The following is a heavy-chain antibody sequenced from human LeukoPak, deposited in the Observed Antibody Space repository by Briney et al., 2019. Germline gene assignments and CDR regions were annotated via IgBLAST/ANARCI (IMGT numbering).Heavy chain of an antibody. J-gene: IGHJ4*02. D-gene: IGHD4-17*01. CDR2: IYYSGSA. CDR1: GFTFSSYA. CDR3: AREFYGDYVEPA. V-gene: IGHV4-39*07. Sequence: GSLRLSCAASGFTFSSYAMHWVRQPPGKGLEWIGSIYYSGSAYYNPSLKSRVTISVDTSKNQFSLKLSSVTAADAAVYYCAREFYGDYVEPAWGQGTLVTVSS.